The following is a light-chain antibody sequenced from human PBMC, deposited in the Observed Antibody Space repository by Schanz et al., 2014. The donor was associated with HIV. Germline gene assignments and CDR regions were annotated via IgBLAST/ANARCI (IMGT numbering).Light chain of an antibody. Sequence: EVVMTQSPATLSVTPGERATLSCRASQSVGNSLAWYQQKPNQAPRLLIFGASNRAIGIPDRFSGSESGTDFTLTISRLEPEDFAVYYCQHYGDSRGTFGGGTKVDI. CDR1: QSVGNS. CDR2: GAS. J-gene: IGKJ4*02. V-gene: IGKV3-20*01. CDR3: QHYGDSRGT.